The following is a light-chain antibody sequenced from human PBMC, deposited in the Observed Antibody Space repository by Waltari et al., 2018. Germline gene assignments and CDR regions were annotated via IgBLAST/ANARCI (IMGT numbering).Light chain of an antibody. CDR2: GAS. CDR1: QSVGRT. Sequence: SCRASQSVGRTLAWYQQKPGQAPRLLMYGASSRATGTPDRFSGSGSGIDFSLTISRLEPEDFAVYYCQHYVRLPATFGQGTKVEIK. J-gene: IGKJ1*01. V-gene: IGKV3-20*01. CDR3: QHYVRLPAT.